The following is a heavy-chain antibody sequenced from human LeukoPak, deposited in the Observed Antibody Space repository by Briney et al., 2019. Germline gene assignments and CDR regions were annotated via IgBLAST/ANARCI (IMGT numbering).Heavy chain of an antibody. CDR2: IYHSGST. CDR1: GGSISIYY. V-gene: IGHV4-4*07. CDR3: ARGREYYDFWSGYYPNWFDP. Sequence: SETLSLTCTVSGGSISIYYWSWIRQPAGKGLEWIGRIYHSGSTYYNPSLKSRVTISVDTSKNQFSLKLSSVTVADTAVYYCARGREYYDFWSGYYPNWFDPWGQGTLVTVSS. J-gene: IGHJ5*02. D-gene: IGHD3-3*01.